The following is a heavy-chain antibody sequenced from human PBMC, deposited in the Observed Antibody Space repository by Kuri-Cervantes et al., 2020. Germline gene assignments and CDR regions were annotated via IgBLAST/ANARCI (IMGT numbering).Heavy chain of an antibody. V-gene: IGHV3-74*01. CDR2: INSDGSST. CDR1: GFTFSSYW. Sequence: GGSLRLSCAASGFTFSSYWMHWVRQAPGEGLVWVSRINSDGSSTSYADSVKGRFTISRDNAKNTLYLQMNSLRAEDTAVYYCAKDRSAPGYYGMDVWGQGTTVTVSS. CDR3: AKDRSAPGYYGMDV. J-gene: IGHJ6*02. D-gene: IGHD6-25*01.